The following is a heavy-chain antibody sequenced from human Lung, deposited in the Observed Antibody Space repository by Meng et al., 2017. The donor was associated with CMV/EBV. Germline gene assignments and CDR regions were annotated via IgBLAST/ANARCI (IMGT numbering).Heavy chain of an antibody. D-gene: IGHD3-10*01. CDR1: SDSITNHNW. J-gene: IGHJ1*01. Sequence: HVWLRDVGPALVKPSQTRSLTCAVSSDSITNHNWWAWVRQPPGKGLEWIGEIPHRGSSAYNPSLKSRVSMSIDKSKNQFSLKLTSVTAADTAVYHCLRRSGGSVWGQGTLVTVSS. V-gene: IGHV4-4*02. CDR2: IPHRGSS. CDR3: LRRSGGSV.